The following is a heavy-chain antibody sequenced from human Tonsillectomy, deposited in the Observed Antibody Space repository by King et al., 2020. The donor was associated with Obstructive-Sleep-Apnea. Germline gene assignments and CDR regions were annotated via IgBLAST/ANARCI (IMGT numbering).Heavy chain of an antibody. Sequence: QLVQSGAEVKKPGASVKVSCKASGYTFTGFYMHWVRQAPGQGLEWMGWINPDSGDTNYAQKFQGRVTMTRDTSISTAYMELSRLRSDDTAVYYCARNSGYDYVLGDPWGQGTLVTVSA. V-gene: IGHV1-2*02. CDR2: INPDSGDT. J-gene: IGHJ5*02. CDR3: ARNSGYDYVLGDP. CDR1: GYTFTGFY. D-gene: IGHD5-12*01.